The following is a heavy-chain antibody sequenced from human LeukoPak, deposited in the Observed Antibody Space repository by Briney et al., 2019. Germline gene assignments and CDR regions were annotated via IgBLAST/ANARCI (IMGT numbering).Heavy chain of an antibody. CDR1: GFTFSSYS. J-gene: IGHJ4*02. CDR2: ISSSSSYI. V-gene: IGHV3-21*01. D-gene: IGHD3-10*01. Sequence: PGGSLRLSCAASGFTFSSYSMNWVRQAPGKGLEWVSSISSSSSYIYYADSVKGRFTISRDNSKNTLYLQMNSLRAEDTAVYYCAKDGRFGELKSPNDYWGQGTLVTVSS. CDR3: AKDGRFGELKSPNDY.